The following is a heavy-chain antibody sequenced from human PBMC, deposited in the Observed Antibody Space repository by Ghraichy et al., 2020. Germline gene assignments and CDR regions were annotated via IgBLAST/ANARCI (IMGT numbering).Heavy chain of an antibody. V-gene: IGHV3-48*02. Sequence: GGSLRLSCVGSGFSFNGYSMNWVRQSPGKGLEWISYITSSGRTISYADSVKGRFTISRDNAQNSLFLQMSSLRDEDTAVYFCARGFTAGRFFFYDGIAVWGQGASVTVSS. J-gene: IGHJ6*01. D-gene: IGHD3-10*01. CDR2: ITSSGRTI. CDR3: ARGFTAGRFFFYDGIAV. CDR1: GFSFNGYS.